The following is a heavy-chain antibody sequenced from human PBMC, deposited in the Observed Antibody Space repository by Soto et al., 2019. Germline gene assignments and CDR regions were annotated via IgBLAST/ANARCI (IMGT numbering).Heavy chain of an antibody. V-gene: IGHV3-33*01. Sequence: QVQLVESGGGVVQPGRSLRLSCAASGFTFSSYGMHWVRQAPGKGLEWVAVIWYDGSNKYYADSVKGRFTISRDNSKNTLYLQMNSLRAEDTAVYYCARGVGAHYWYFDLWGRGTLVTVSS. J-gene: IGHJ2*01. D-gene: IGHD1-26*01. CDR2: IWYDGSNK. CDR3: ARGVGAHYWYFDL. CDR1: GFTFSSYG.